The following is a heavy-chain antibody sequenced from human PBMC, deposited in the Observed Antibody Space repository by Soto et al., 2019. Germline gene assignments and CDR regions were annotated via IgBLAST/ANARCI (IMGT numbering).Heavy chain of an antibody. CDR1: GGTFSSYA. CDR3: AGITMVRGVIPSYYFDY. D-gene: IGHD3-10*01. V-gene: IGHV1-69*13. Sequence: SVKVSCKASGGTFSSYAISWVRQAPGQGLEWMGGIIPIFGTANYAQKFQGRVTITADESTSTAYMELSSLRSEDTAVYYCAGITMVRGVIPSYYFDYWGQGTLVTVSS. J-gene: IGHJ4*02. CDR2: IIPIFGTA.